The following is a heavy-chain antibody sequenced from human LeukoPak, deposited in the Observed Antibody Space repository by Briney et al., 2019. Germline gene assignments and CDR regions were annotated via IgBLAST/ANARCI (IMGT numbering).Heavy chain of an antibody. CDR2: IRSKAYGGTT. V-gene: IGHV3-49*04. CDR1: GFSFGDYG. D-gene: IGHD5-24*01. CDR3: TRGDGYNGGGMDV. J-gene: IGHJ6*02. Sequence: PGRSLRVSCTASGFSFGDYGMSWVRQAPGKGLEWVGFIRSKAYGGTTEYAASVKGRFTILRDDSKSIAYLQMNSLKTEDTAVYYCTRGDGYNGGGMDVWGQGTTVTVS.